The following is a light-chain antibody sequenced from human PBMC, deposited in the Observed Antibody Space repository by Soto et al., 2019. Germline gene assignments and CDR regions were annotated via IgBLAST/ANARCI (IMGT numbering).Light chain of an antibody. Sequence: DIVLTQFAATLSLSPGERATLSCRASQSVNNYLAWYQQKPGQAPRLLISDASNRATGIPARFSGSGSGTDFTLTISSLEAEVFAVYYCQQRSDWPPLTFGGGTKVEIK. CDR1: QSVNNY. V-gene: IGKV3-11*01. CDR3: QQRSDWPPLT. J-gene: IGKJ4*01. CDR2: DAS.